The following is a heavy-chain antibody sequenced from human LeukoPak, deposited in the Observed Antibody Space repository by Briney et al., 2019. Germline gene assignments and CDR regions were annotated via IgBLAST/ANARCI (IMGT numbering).Heavy chain of an antibody. CDR1: GFTFSSYA. J-gene: IGHJ4*02. Sequence: GGSLRLSCAASGFTFSSYAMSWVREAPGKGLEWVSAISGSGGSTYYADSVKGRFTISRDNSKNTLYLQMNSLRAEDTAVYYCAKDTQYSIRPAPSDYWGQGTLVTVSS. CDR2: ISGSGGST. V-gene: IGHV3-23*01. D-gene: IGHD6-6*01. CDR3: AKDTQYSIRPAPSDY.